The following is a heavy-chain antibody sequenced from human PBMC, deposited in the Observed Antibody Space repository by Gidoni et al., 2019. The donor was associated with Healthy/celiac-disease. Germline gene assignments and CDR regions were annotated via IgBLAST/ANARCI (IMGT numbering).Heavy chain of an antibody. Sequence: VQLVHSGAEVKKPGASVTLSCQADGYTVTSYDITWVRQATGQGLEWRGWMNPNSGNTGYAQKFQGRVTMTRNTSISTAYMELSSMRSEDTAVYYCARGTKGIAARGFYWGQGTLVTVSS. D-gene: IGHD6-6*01. CDR3: ARGTKGIAARGFY. CDR2: MNPNSGNT. CDR1: GYTVTSYD. J-gene: IGHJ4*02. V-gene: IGHV1-8*01.